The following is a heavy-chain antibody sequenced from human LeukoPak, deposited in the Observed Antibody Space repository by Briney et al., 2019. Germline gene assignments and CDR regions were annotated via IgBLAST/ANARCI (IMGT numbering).Heavy chain of an antibody. Sequence: SETLSLTCNVSGGSIRGYYWSWIRQPPGKGLEWIGYIYSSGSTNYNPSLKSRVTMSVDTSKNQFSLKVSSVTAADTAVYYCARHRFNPPSLLWFGELLSWFDPWGQGTLVIVSS. D-gene: IGHD3-10*01. CDR1: GGSIRGYY. CDR3: ARHRFNPPSLLWFGELLSWFDP. CDR2: IYSSGST. J-gene: IGHJ5*02. V-gene: IGHV4-59*13.